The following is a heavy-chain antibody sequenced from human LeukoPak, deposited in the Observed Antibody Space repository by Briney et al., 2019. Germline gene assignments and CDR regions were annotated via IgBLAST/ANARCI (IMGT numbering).Heavy chain of an antibody. Sequence: GGSLRLSCAASGFTFSSYEMNWVRQAPGKGLEWVSYISSSGSTIYYADSVKGRFTISRDNAKNSLYLQMNSLRAEDTAVYYCARAGKHGAFDIWGQGTMVTVSS. CDR2: ISSSGSTI. CDR3: ARAGKHGAFDI. J-gene: IGHJ3*02. CDR1: GFTFSSYE. V-gene: IGHV3-48*03.